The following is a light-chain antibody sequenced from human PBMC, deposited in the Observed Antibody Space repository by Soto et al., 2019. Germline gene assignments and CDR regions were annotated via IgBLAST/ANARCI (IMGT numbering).Light chain of an antibody. J-gene: IGLJ7*01. CDR3: ATWDDDLRAAV. CDR2: IDH. V-gene: IGLV1-44*01. CDR1: SSNIEGNT. Sequence: QAVLTQPPSLSGTPGQSVTISCSGSSSNIEGNTVHWYQHLPGTAPKLLIYIDHNRPSGIPDRFSGSKSGTSASLAISGLPSEDEADYYCATWDDDLRAAVFGGGTKLTVL.